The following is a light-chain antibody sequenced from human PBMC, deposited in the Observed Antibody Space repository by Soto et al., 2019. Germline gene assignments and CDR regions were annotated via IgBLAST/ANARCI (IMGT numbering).Light chain of an antibody. CDR3: AAWDDSLNGRV. Sequence: QSVLTQPPSASGTPGHRVTISCSGSRSNIGTYYVSWYQQLPGAAPKLLIYTNNQRPSGVPDRFSGSKSGTSASLAITGLQSEDEADYYCAAWDDSLNGRVFGGGTQLTVL. CDR1: RSNIGTYY. V-gene: IGLV1-44*01. J-gene: IGLJ3*02. CDR2: TNN.